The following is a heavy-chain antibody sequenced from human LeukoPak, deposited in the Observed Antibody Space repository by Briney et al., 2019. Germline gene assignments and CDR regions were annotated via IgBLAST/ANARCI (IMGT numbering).Heavy chain of an antibody. CDR3: AKDSAVGFGELLFYFDY. J-gene: IGHJ4*02. D-gene: IGHD3-10*01. CDR2: ISYDGSNK. CDR1: GFTFSSYG. Sequence: PGRSLRLSCAASGFTFSSYGMHWVRQAPGKGLEWVAVISYDGSNKYYADSVKGRFTISRDNSKNTLYLQMNSLRAEDTAVYYCAKDSAVGFGELLFYFDYWGQGTLVTASS. V-gene: IGHV3-30*18.